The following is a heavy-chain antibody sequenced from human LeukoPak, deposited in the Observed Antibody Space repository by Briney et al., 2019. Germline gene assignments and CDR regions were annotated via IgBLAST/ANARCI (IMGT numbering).Heavy chain of an antibody. CDR2: VDAGNGNT. CDR1: GYTSTTYA. CDR3: ARSYGGNSYNWFDP. Sequence: WASVKVSCKASGYTSTTYAMHWVRQAPGQRLEWMGWVDAGNGNTKYSQKFQGRVTITRDTSANTAYMELSSLRSEDTAVYYCARSYGGNSYNWFDPWGQGTLVTVSS. D-gene: IGHD4-23*01. V-gene: IGHV1-3*01. J-gene: IGHJ5*02.